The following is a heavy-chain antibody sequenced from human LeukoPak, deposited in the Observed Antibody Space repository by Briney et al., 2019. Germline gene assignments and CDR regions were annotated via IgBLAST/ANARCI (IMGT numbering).Heavy chain of an antibody. CDR2: INSDGSST. V-gene: IGHV3-74*01. CDR1: GFTFSSYW. Sequence: GGSLRLSCAASGFTFSSYWMHWVRQAPGKGLVWVSRINSDGSSTSYADSVKSRFTISRDNAKNTLYLQMNSLRAEDTAVYYCARAEYYYDSSGYPLDYWGQGTLVTVSS. D-gene: IGHD3-22*01. J-gene: IGHJ4*02. CDR3: ARAEYYYDSSGYPLDY.